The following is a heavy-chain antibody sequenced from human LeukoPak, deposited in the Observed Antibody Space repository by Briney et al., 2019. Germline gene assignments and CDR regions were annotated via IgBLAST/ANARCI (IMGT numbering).Heavy chain of an antibody. D-gene: IGHD2-15*01. J-gene: IGHJ4*02. Sequence: SETLSLTCAVYGGSFSGYYWSWIRQPPGKGLEWIGEINHSGSTNYNPSLKSRVTTSVDTFKNQFSLKLSSVTAADTAVYYCARRDRYYCSGGSCYYFDYWGQGTLVTVSS. V-gene: IGHV4-34*01. CDR3: ARRDRYYCSGGSCYYFDY. CDR2: INHSGST. CDR1: GGSFSGYY.